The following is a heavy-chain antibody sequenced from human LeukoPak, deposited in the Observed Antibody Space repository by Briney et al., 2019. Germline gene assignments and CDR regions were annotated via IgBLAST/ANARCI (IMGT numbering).Heavy chain of an antibody. Sequence: SETLSLTCVVYGESFSGYCWTWIRQPPGKGLEWIGEIIDTGSTKYNSSLKSRVTISVDTSKNEFSLNLTSVTAADTAIYYCARGLASGYPPIPFDYWGQGTLVTVSS. J-gene: IGHJ4*02. V-gene: IGHV4-34*12. CDR3: ARGLASGYPPIPFDY. CDR1: GESFSGYC. CDR2: IIDTGST. D-gene: IGHD3-3*01.